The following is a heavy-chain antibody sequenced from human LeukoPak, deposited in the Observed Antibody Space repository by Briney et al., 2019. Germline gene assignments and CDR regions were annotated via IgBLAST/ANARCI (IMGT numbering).Heavy chain of an antibody. CDR2: IYTSGST. CDR1: GGSISSYY. V-gene: IGHV4-4*09. Sequence: SETLSLTCTVSGGSISSYYWSWIRQPPGKGLEWIGYIYTSGSTNYNPSLKSRVTISVDTSKNQFSPKLSSVTAADTAVYYCARNNIGYSLDYYYYYYMDVWGKGTTVTVSS. J-gene: IGHJ6*03. CDR3: ARNNIGYSLDYYYYYYMDV. D-gene: IGHD4-11*01.